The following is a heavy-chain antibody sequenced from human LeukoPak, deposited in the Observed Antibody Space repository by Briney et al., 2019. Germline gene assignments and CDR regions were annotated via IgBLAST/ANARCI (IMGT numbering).Heavy chain of an antibody. D-gene: IGHD3-22*01. CDR3: ARKTYSSGHFDI. V-gene: IGHV4-4*02. CDR1: GGSISSNNW. CDR2: IYHSGST. Sequence: PSETLSLTCAVSGGSISSNNWWSWVRQPPGKGLEWIGEIYHSGSTNYNPSLKSRVTISVDKSKNQFSLKLSSVTAADTAVYYCARKTYSSGHFDIWGQGTMVTVSS. J-gene: IGHJ3*02.